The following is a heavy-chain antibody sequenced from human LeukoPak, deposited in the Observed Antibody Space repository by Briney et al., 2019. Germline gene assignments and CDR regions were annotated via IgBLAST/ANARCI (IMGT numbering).Heavy chain of an antibody. Sequence: GGSLRLSCAASGFTFSNYVIHWVRQAPGKGLEWLAFISYDGRDKYYADFVKGRFTISRDHSQSTVDLQLNTLGGADTAVYYCVRSPRYYNMDVWGKGTTATVSS. CDR2: ISYDGRDK. CDR3: VRSPRYYNMDV. V-gene: IGHV3-30*03. J-gene: IGHJ6*03. CDR1: GFTFSNYV.